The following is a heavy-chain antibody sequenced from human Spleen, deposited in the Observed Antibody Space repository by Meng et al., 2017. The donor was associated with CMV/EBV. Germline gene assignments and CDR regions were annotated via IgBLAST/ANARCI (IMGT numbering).Heavy chain of an antibody. J-gene: IGHJ4*02. CDR2: IYSGGSST. Sequence: GESLKISCAASGFTFSSYAMSWVRQAPGKGLEWVSVIYSGGSSTFYADSVQGRFTISRDESKNTLYLQMNSLRAEDTALYYCAKCSSTSCRYFDYWGQGTLVTVSS. CDR1: GFTFSSYA. CDR3: AKCSSTSCRYFDY. D-gene: IGHD2-2*01. V-gene: IGHV3-23*03.